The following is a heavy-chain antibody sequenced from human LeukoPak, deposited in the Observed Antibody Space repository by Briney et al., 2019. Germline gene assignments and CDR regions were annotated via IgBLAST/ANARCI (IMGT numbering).Heavy chain of an antibody. V-gene: IGHV3-21*01. CDR2: ISGSNTYI. Sequence: GGSLRLSCEASGFTFSNYYMNWVRQAPGKGLEWLSSISGSNTYISHADSVKGRFTIARDNAKNSLYLQMNSLRAEDTAVYYCARVERGIQLWLYYYYMDVWGKGTTVTISS. J-gene: IGHJ6*03. D-gene: IGHD5-18*01. CDR1: GFTFSNYY. CDR3: ARVERGIQLWLYYYYMDV.